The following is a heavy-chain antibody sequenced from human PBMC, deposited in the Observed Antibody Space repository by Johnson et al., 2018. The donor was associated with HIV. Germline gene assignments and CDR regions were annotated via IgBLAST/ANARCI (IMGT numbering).Heavy chain of an antibody. V-gene: IGHV3-30*03. CDR2: ISYGGGKK. CDR3: ARDLDLREDLAFDI. CDR1: GFTFSSYW. Sequence: QVQLVESGGGVVQPGKSLRLSCAASGFTFSSYWMHWVRLAPGKGLQWVAVISYGGGKKYYGDSVEGRFTISKDNSKNTLYLQMNSLRAEDTAVYYCARDLDLREDLAFDIWGQGTMVTVSS. D-gene: IGHD1-1*01. J-gene: IGHJ3*02.